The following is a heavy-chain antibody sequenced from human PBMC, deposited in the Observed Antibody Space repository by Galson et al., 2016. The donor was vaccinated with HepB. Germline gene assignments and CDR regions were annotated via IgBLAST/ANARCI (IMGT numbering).Heavy chain of an antibody. V-gene: IGHV1-2*02. D-gene: IGHD1-26*01. Sequence: SVRVSCKASGYTFTDYYIHWMRQAPGQELECMGWINPSSGGASYAQKFQGRVTMTRDTPISTAAMQLSRLTSDDTALYYCASEGRFSGSYSVWGQGTLVTVSS. CDR1: GYTFTDYY. CDR2: INPSSGGA. CDR3: ASEGRFSGSYSV. J-gene: IGHJ4*02.